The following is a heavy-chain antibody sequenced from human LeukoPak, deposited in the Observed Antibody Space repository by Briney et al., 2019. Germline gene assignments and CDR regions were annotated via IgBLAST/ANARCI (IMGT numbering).Heavy chain of an antibody. J-gene: IGHJ4*02. D-gene: IGHD3-3*01. CDR1: GFTFSSYS. Sequence: PGGSLRLSCAASGFTFSSYSMNWVRQAPGKGLEWVSSISSSSSYIYYADSVKGRFTISRDNAKNSLYLQMNSLRAEDTAVYYCAREPPRRLLRFLEWLPDYWGQGTLVTVSS. V-gene: IGHV3-21*01. CDR3: AREPPRRLLRFLEWLPDY. CDR2: ISSSSSYI.